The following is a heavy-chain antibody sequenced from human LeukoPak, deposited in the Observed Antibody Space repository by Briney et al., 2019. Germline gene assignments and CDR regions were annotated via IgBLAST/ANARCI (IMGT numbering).Heavy chain of an antibody. J-gene: IGHJ4*02. CDR2: IYHSGST. V-gene: IGHV4-38-2*01. CDR1: GYSTSSGYY. CDR3: ARGVGGSYYGVSDY. D-gene: IGHD1-26*01. Sequence: SETLSLTCAVSGYSTSSGYYRGWIRQPPGKGLEWIGSIYHSGSTYYNPSLKSRVTISVDTSKNQFSLKLSSVTAADPAVYYRARGVGGSYYGVSDYWGQGTLVTVSS.